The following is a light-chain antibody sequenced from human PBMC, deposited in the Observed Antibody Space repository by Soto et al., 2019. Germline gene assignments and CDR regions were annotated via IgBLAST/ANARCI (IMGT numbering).Light chain of an antibody. V-gene: IGKV1-39*01. CDR1: QSISSY. CDR3: QQSYSTPIT. CDR2: AAS. J-gene: IGKJ5*01. Sequence: DIQMTQSASALSAYVGDRVTITCRASQSISSYLNWYQQKPGKAPKLLIYAASSLQGGVPSRFSGSGSGTDFTLTIGSLQPDDFATYYCQQSYSTPITFGQGTRLEI.